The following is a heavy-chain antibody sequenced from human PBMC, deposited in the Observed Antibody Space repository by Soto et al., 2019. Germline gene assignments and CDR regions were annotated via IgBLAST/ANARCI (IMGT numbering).Heavy chain of an antibody. CDR2: IYYSGST. J-gene: IGHJ6*02. CDR3: ARDYDSLLYGMDV. V-gene: IGHV4-31*03. Sequence: SETLSLTCTVSGGSISSGGYYWSWIRQHPGKGLEWIGYIYYSGSTYYNPSLKSRVTISVDTSKNQFSLKLSSVTAADTAVYYCARDYDSLLYGMDVWGQGTTVTVSS. CDR1: GGSISSGGYY. D-gene: IGHD3-3*01.